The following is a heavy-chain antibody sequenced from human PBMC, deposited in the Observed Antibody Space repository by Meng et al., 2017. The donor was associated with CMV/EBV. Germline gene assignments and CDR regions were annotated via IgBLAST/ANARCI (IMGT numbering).Heavy chain of an antibody. D-gene: IGHD2-2*01. CDR3: ATGGVVVPAGYYYGMDV. CDR1: GFTFGHYN. J-gene: IGHJ6*02. CDR2: ITTSSNYI. V-gene: IGHV3-21*01. Sequence: GGSLRLSCAASGFTFGHYNMNWVRQAPGKGLEWVSSITTSSNYIYYADSVKGRFTVSRDNAKNSLYLQMNSLRAEDTAVYYCATGGVVVPAGYYYGMDVWGQGTTVTVSS.